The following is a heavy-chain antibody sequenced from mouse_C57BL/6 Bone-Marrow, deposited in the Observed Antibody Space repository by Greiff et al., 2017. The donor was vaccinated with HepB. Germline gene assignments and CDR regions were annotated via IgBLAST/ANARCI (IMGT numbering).Heavy chain of an antibody. Sequence: QVQLQQPGAELVKPGASVKLSCKASGYTFTSYWMHWVKQRPGQVLEWIGMIHPNSGSTNYNEKFKSKATLTVDKSSSTAYMQLSSLTSEDSAVYYCDQEGSVVATPFAYWGQGTLVTVSA. CDR3: DQEGSVVATPFAY. D-gene: IGHD1-1*01. J-gene: IGHJ3*01. CDR2: IHPNSGST. V-gene: IGHV1-64*01. CDR1: GYTFTSYW.